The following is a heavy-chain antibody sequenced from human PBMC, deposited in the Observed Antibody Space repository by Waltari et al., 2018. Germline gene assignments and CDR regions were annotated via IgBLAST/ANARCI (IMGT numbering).Heavy chain of an antibody. CDR3: ARGFWFTTVTTFTWFDP. CDR2: ISSTGHYI. V-gene: IGHV3-21*01. J-gene: IGHJ5*02. D-gene: IGHD4-17*01. CDR1: GFTFRSYS. Sequence: EEQLVESGGDLVKPGGSLRLSCAASGFTFRSYSLTWVRQAPGKGLEWVSSISSTGHYIYYADSVRGRFTISRDNANNSLYLQMNNLRADDTAIYYCARGFWFTTVTTFTWFDPWGQGTLVTVSS.